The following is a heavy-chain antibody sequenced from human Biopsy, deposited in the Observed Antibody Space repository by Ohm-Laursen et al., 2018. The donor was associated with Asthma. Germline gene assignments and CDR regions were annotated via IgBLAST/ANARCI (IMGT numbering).Heavy chain of an antibody. J-gene: IGHJ4*02. D-gene: IGHD2-21*01. CDR3: AKDERAYYGSDSKYMQPVPLGD. CDR2: ISYDGFNK. CDR1: GFTFSNYG. V-gene: IGHV3-30*18. Sequence: SLRLSCSASGFTFSNYGMHWVRQAPGKGLEWVAVISYDGFNKDYGDSVKGRFTISRDKSDNTLYLQMNSLTAEDTAVYHCAKDERAYYGSDSKYMQPVPLGDWGQGTVVIVSA.